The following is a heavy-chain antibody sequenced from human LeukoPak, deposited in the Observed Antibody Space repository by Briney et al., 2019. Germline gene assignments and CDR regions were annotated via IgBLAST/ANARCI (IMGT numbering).Heavy chain of an antibody. Sequence: PGESLRLSCAASGFTFSSYMMTWVRQAPGKGLEWVANIKPDGGEKFYVDSVRGRFTISRDNAKNSLYLQMNSLRAEDTAVYYCARGISFHYFDYWGQGTLVTVSS. V-gene: IGHV3-7*01. CDR1: GFTFSSYM. J-gene: IGHJ4*02. CDR3: ARGISFHYFDY. CDR2: IKPDGGEK. D-gene: IGHD2/OR15-2a*01.